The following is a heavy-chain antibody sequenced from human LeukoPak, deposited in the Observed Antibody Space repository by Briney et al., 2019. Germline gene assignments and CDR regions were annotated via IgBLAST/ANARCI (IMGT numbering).Heavy chain of an antibody. CDR1: GGYISSDHW. CDR3: ARGGRSAFDV. CDR2: IFHIGVT. J-gene: IGHJ3*01. Sequence: SETLSLTCAVSGGYISSDHWWSWVRQPPGKSLEWIGEIFHIGVTNYKPSLKSRVSMSVDKSRHQFSLNLRSMTAADTAVYFCARGGRSAFDVWGPGTKVIVSS. V-gene: IGHV4-4*02.